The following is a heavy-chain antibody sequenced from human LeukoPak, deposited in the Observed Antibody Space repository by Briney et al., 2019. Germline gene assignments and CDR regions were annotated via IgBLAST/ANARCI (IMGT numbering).Heavy chain of an antibody. J-gene: IGHJ4*02. Sequence: WASVKVSCKASGYTFTSYYMHWVRQAPGQGLEWMGIINPSGGSTSYAQKFQGRVTITADQSTSTAYMELSSLRSEDTAVYYCARDRAYCGGDCYFDYWGQGTLVTVSS. CDR1: GYTFTSYY. CDR3: ARDRAYCGGDCYFDY. D-gene: IGHD2-21*02. CDR2: INPSGGST. V-gene: IGHV1-46*01.